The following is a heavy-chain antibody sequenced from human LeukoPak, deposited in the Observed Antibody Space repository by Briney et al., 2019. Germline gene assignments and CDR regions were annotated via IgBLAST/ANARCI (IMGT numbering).Heavy chain of an antibody. CDR3: ARDYYGSGSPSDY. CDR1: GGTFSSYA. V-gene: IGHV1-69*05. Sequence: SVKVSCKASGGTFSSYAISWVRQAPGQGLEWMGRIIPIFGTANYAQKFQGRVTITTDESTSTAYMELSSLRSEDTAVYYCARDYYGSGSPSDYWGQGTLVTVSS. D-gene: IGHD3-10*01. CDR2: IIPIFGTA. J-gene: IGHJ4*02.